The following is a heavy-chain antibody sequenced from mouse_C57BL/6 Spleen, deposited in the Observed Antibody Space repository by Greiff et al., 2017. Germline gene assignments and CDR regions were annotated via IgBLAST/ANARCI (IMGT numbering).Heavy chain of an antibody. D-gene: IGHD2-5*01. CDR3: ARSLSSNPYYFDY. J-gene: IGHJ2*01. Sequence: EVKLQQSGPELVKPGASVKISCTASGYSFTDYNMNWVKQSNGQSLEWIGVINPNYGTTSYNQKFKGKATLTVDQSSSTAYMQLNSLTSEDSAVYYCARSLSSNPYYFDYWGQGTTITVSS. CDR1: GYSFTDYN. CDR2: INPNYGTT. V-gene: IGHV1-39*01.